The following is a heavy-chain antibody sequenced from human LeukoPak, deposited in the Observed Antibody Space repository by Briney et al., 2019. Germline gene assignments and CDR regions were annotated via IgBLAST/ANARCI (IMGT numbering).Heavy chain of an antibody. Sequence: PSETLSLTCTVSGGSISSGYYWGWIRQPPGKGLEWIGSIYHSGSTYDNPSLKSRVTISVDTSKNQFSLKLSSVTAADTAVYYCARGISYYYYMDVWGKGTTVTVSS. CDR3: ARGISYYYYMDV. CDR1: GGSISSGYY. CDR2: IYHSGST. J-gene: IGHJ6*03. D-gene: IGHD5-18*01. V-gene: IGHV4-38-2*02.